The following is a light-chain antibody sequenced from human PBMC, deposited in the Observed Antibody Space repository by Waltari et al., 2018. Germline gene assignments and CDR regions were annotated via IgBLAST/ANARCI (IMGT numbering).Light chain of an antibody. CDR3: AAWDDSLNGPV. CDR2: YNE. V-gene: IGLV1-36*01. J-gene: IGLJ3*02. Sequence: QSVLTQPPSVSEAPRQRVPISCSGSRSNTGTNPVNWYQPLPGKAPKLLIYYNELLPSGVSDRFSGSKSGTSASLAISGLQSEDEADYYCAAWDDSLNGPVFGGGTKLTVV. CDR1: RSNTGTNP.